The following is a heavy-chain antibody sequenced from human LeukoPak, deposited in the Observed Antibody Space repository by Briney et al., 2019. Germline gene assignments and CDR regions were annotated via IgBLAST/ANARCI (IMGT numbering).Heavy chain of an antibody. D-gene: IGHD3-3*01. CDR1: GFTFSSYG. CDR2: IWYDGSNK. Sequence: PGRSLRLSCAASGFTFSSYGMHWVRQAPGKGLEWVAVIWYDGSNKYYADSVKGRFTISRDNSKNTLYLQMNSLRAEDTAVYYCARDFTLVDFWSDPTYYFDYWGQGTLVTVSS. CDR3: ARDFTLVDFWSDPTYYFDY. V-gene: IGHV3-33*01. J-gene: IGHJ4*02.